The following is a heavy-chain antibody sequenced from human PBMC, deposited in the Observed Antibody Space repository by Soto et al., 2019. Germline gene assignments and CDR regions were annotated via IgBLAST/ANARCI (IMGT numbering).Heavy chain of an antibody. V-gene: IGHV1-46*03. CDR1: GYTFTSYY. Sequence: ASVKVSCKASGYTFTSYYMHWVRQAPGQGLEWMGIINPSGGSTSYAQKFQGRVNMTRDTSTSTVYMELSSLRSEDTAVYYCARDAIPNWNPNDAFDIWGQGTMVTVSS. D-gene: IGHD1-20*01. CDR3: ARDAIPNWNPNDAFDI. J-gene: IGHJ3*02. CDR2: INPSGGST.